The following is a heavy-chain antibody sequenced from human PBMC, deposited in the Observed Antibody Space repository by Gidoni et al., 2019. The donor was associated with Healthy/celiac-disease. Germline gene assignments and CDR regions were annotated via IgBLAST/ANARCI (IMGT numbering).Heavy chain of an antibody. V-gene: IGHV4-34*01. CDR1: GGSFSGYY. D-gene: IGHD3-3*01. Sequence: QVQLQPWGAGLLTPSATLSLTCAVYGGSFSGYYWSWIRQPPGKGLEWIGEINHSGSTNYNPSLKSRVTISVDTSKNQFSLKLSSVTAADTAVYYCAGRDFWSGRTYYYYYMDVWGKGTTVTVSS. CDR3: AGRDFWSGRTYYYYYMDV. J-gene: IGHJ6*03. CDR2: INHSGST.